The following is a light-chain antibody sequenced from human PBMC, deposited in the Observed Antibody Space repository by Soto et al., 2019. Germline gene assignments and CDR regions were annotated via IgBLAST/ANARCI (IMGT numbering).Light chain of an antibody. Sequence: QSALTQPASVSGSPGQSITISCTGTSSDVGGYNYVSWYQQHPGKAPKLMIYDVSNRPSGVSNRFSGSKSDNTASLTISGLQAEDEADYYCSSYTSSRTRVVFGGGTKLTVL. J-gene: IGLJ2*01. CDR3: SSYTSSRTRVV. CDR2: DVS. CDR1: SSDVGGYNY. V-gene: IGLV2-14*01.